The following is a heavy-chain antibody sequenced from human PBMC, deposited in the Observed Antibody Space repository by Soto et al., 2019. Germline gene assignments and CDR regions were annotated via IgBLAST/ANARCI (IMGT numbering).Heavy chain of an antibody. V-gene: IGHV4-39*01. CDR2: IYYSGST. J-gene: IGHJ6*02. CDR3: ASITIFGVVIFPRYYYYGMDV. D-gene: IGHD3-3*01. Sequence: PSETLSLTCTVSGGSISSSSYYWGWIRQPPGKGLEWIGSIYYSGSTYYNPSLKSRVTISVDTSKNQFSLKLSSVTAADTAVYYCASITIFGVVIFPRYYYYGMDVWGQGTTVTVSS. CDR1: GGSISSSSYY.